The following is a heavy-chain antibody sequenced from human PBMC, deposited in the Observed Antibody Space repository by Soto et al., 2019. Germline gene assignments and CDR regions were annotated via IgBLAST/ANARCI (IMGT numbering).Heavy chain of an antibody. CDR3: GRGPSSLTRFDY. D-gene: IGHD2-2*01. J-gene: IGHJ4*02. V-gene: IGHV3-30-3*01. Sequence: PGGSLRLSCAASGFTFSSYAMHWGRQAPGKGLERVAVISYDGSNKYYADSVKGRFTISRENSKNTLYLQMNSLRADDTAVYYCGRGPSSLTRFDYWGQGTLVTVFS. CDR2: ISYDGSNK. CDR1: GFTFSSYA.